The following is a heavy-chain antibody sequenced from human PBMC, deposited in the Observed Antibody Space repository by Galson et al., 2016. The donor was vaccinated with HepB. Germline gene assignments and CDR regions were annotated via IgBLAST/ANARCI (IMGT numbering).Heavy chain of an antibody. J-gene: IGHJ4*02. Sequence: SLRLSCAASGFTFGRYAMSWVRQAPGKGLEWVSAISGDGGSTHYAGSVKGRFTSSRDRSTNTMYLQMNSLRTDDTAVYYCARFTQEWLNRVYYFDYWGQGTLVTVSS. V-gene: IGHV3-23*01. CDR1: GFTFGRYA. D-gene: IGHD6-19*01. CDR2: ISGDGGST. CDR3: ARFTQEWLNRVYYFDY.